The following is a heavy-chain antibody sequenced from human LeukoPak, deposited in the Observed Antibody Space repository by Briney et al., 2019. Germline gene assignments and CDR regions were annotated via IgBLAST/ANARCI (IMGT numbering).Heavy chain of an antibody. CDR3: ARAQRGPMREDAFDI. Sequence: AASVKVSCKASGGTFSSYAISWVRQAPGQGLEWMGGIIPIFGTANYAQKFQGRVTITADESTSTAYMELSSLRSEDTAVYYCARAQRGPMREDAFDIWGQGTMVTVSS. CDR1: GGTFSSYA. V-gene: IGHV1-69*13. CDR2: IIPIFGTA. J-gene: IGHJ3*02.